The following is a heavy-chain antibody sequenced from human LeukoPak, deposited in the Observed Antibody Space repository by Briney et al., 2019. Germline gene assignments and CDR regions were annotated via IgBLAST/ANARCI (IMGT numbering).Heavy chain of an antibody. V-gene: IGHV4-34*01. Sequence: SETLSLTCAVYGGSFSGYYWSWIRQPPGKGLEWIGEINHSGSTNYNPSLKSRVTISVDTSKNQFSLKLSSVTAADTAVYYCARVFADIVVVVAATSYYYYVDVWGKGTTVTVSS. CDR3: ARVFADIVVVVAATSYYYYVDV. J-gene: IGHJ6*03. CDR2: INHSGST. CDR1: GGSFSGYY. D-gene: IGHD2-15*01.